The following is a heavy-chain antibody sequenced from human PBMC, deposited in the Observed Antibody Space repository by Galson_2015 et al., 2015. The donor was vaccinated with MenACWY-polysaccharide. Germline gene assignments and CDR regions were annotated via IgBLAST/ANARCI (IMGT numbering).Heavy chain of an antibody. CDR2: IYYSGST. CDR1: GGSLSGSY. J-gene: IGHJ6*02. V-gene: IGHV4-59*01. D-gene: IGHD2-2*01. Sequence: SETLSPTCTVSGGSLSGSYWSWTRQPPGKGLEWIGYIYYSGSTNYNPSLKSRVTMSLDISKNQFSLKLSSVTAADTAVYYCARSGTSTSWLYYYYGMDVWGQGTTVTVSS. CDR3: ARSGTSTSWLYYYYGMDV.